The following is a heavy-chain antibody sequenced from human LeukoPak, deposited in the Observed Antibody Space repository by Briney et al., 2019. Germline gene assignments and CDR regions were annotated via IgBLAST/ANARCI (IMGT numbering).Heavy chain of an antibody. CDR3: ARRSDSSGYYYDY. Sequence: GGSLRLSCAASGFTLGSYGMNWVRQAPGKGLEWVSYISSSSSTIYYADFVKGRFTISRDNAKNSLYLQMNSLRAEDTAVYYCARRSDSSGYYYDYWGQGTLVTVSS. J-gene: IGHJ4*02. D-gene: IGHD3-22*01. CDR1: GFTLGSYG. CDR2: ISSSSSTI. V-gene: IGHV3-48*04.